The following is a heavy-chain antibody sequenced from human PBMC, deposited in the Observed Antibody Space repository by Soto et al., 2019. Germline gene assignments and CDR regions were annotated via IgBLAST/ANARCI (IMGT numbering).Heavy chain of an antibody. J-gene: IGHJ5*02. V-gene: IGHV1-2*04. CDR2: INPNSGGT. CDR1: GYTFTGYY. D-gene: IGHD3-10*01. Sequence: ASVKVSCKASGYTFTGYYMHWVRQAPGQGLEWMGWINPNSGGTNYAQKFQGWVTMTRDTSISTAYMELSRLRSDDTAVYYCAREMGRITMVRGVIRTKYNWFDPWGQGTLVTVSS. CDR3: AREMGRITMVRGVIRTKYNWFDP.